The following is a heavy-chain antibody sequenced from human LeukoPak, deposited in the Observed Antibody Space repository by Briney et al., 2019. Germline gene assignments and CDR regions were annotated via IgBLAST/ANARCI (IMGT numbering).Heavy chain of an antibody. D-gene: IGHD2-2*01. CDR2: ILSSSRYI. CDR1: GFTFSSYS. CDR3: ARSPRNIVVVPAAPDY. J-gene: IGHJ4*02. V-gene: IGHV3-21*01. Sequence: GGSLRLSCAASGFTFSSYSMNWVRQAPGKGLEWVSSILSSSRYIYYADSVKGRFTISRDNAKNSLYLQMNSLRAEDTAVYYCARSPRNIVVVPAAPDYWGQGTLVTVSS.